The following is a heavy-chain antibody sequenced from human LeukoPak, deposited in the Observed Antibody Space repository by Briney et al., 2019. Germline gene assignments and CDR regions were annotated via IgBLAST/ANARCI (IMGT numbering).Heavy chain of an antibody. D-gene: IGHD3-10*01. CDR1: GGSFSGYY. CDR2: INHSGST. Sequence: SEALSLTCAVYGGSFSGYYWSWIRQPPGKGLEWIGEINHSGSTNYNPSLKSRVTISVDTSKNQFSLKLTSVTAADTAVYYCARVGPVGHFGEQSCFDYWGQGTLVTVSS. J-gene: IGHJ4*02. V-gene: IGHV4-34*01. CDR3: ARVGPVGHFGEQSCFDY.